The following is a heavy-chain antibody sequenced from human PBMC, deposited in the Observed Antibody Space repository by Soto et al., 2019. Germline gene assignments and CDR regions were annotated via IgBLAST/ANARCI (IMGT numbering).Heavy chain of an antibody. CDR1: GFTVSSHA. J-gene: IGHJ3*02. Sequence: GGSLRLSCEGSGFTVSSHAMTWIRQAPGKGPEWVSTITADGGTYYADSVKGRFAMSRDTSENTLYLRMNSLGAEDTAVYYCAPHVSCSGGSCQYDAFAIRGQGTMVTVSS. CDR3: APHVSCSGGSCQYDAFAI. CDR2: ITADGGT. V-gene: IGHV3-23*01. D-gene: IGHD2-15*01.